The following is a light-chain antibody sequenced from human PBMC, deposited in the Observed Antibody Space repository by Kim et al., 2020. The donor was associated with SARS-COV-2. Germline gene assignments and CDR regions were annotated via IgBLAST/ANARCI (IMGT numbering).Light chain of an antibody. CDR2: DVS. V-gene: IGLV2-14*03. J-gene: IGLJ3*02. Sequence: QSALTQPASVSGSPGQSITISCTGTSSDVGGYNYVSWYQQHPGKAPKLMIYDVSNRPSGVSNRFSGSKSGNTASLTISGLQAEDEADYYCATWDDSLSGWVFGGGTQLTVL. CDR1: SSDVGGYNY. CDR3: ATWDDSLSGWV.